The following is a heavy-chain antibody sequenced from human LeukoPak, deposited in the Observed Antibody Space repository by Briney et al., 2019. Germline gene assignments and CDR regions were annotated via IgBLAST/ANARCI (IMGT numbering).Heavy chain of an antibody. Sequence: SETLSLTCTVSGGSISSSSYYWGWIRQPPGKGLEWIGSIYYSGSTYYNPSLKSRVTISVDTSKNQFSLKLSSVTAADTAVYYCASLSGSYLAFDIWGQGTMVTVSS. CDR3: ASLSGSYLAFDI. D-gene: IGHD1-26*01. CDR2: IYYSGST. CDR1: GGSISSSSYY. J-gene: IGHJ3*02. V-gene: IGHV4-39*01.